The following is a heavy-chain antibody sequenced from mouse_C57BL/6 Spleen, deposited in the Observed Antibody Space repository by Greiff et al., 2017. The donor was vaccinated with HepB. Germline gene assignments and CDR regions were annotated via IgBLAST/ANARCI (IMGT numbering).Heavy chain of an antibody. CDR3: ARSYVTPVVAPYAMDY. CDR2: IYPRSGNT. Sequence: VQLQQSGAELARPGASVKLSCKASGYTFTSYGISWVKQRTGQGLEWIGEIYPRSGNTYYNEKFKGKATLTADKSSSTAYMQLRSLPSEDSAVYFCARSYVTPVVAPYAMDYWGQGTSVTVSS. J-gene: IGHJ4*01. V-gene: IGHV1-81*01. D-gene: IGHD1-1*01. CDR1: GYTFTSYG.